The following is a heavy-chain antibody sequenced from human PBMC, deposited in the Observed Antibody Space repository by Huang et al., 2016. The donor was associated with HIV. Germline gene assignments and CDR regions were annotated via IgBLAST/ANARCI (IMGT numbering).Heavy chain of an antibody. J-gene: IGHJ4*02. D-gene: IGHD1-1*01. CDR2: VSYDGNNK. V-gene: IGHV3-30-3*01. CDR3: ARDTGQLSYGAPGS. CDR1: GFMFRTDS. Sequence: QVQLVESGGGVVHPGRSLRLSCAASGFMFRTDSMHWVRQAPGGGLEWLAVVSYDGNNKPYADSVRDRFTISRDNSKNTLHLQVSSLRPEDTAVYYCARDTGQLSYGAPGSWGLGTLVTVSS.